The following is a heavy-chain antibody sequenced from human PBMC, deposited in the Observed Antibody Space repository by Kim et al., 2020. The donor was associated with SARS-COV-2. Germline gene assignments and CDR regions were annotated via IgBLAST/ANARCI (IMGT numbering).Heavy chain of an antibody. CDR3: AKDSPDSSSWYADYYYGMDV. CDR1: GFTFDDYA. V-gene: IGHV3-9*01. CDR2: ISWNSGSI. J-gene: IGHJ6*02. D-gene: IGHD6-13*01. Sequence: SLRLSCAASGFTFDDYAMHWVRQAPGKGLEWVSGISWNSGSIGYADSVKGRFTISRDNAKNSLYLQMNSLRAEDTALYYCAKDSPDSSSWYADYYYGMDVWGQGTTVTVSS.